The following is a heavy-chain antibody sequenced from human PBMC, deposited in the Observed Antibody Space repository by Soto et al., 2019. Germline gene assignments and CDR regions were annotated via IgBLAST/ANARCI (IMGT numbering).Heavy chain of an antibody. Sequence: GGSLRLSCAASGFTFSSYWMHWVRQAPGKGLVWVSRINSDGSSTSYADSVKGRFSTSRDNAKNTLYLQMSSLRADDTALYYCARSYGSGSSADSARFDPWGQGTLVTVSS. D-gene: IGHD3-10*01. V-gene: IGHV3-74*01. CDR1: GFTFSSYW. CDR2: INSDGSST. CDR3: ARSYGSGSSADSARFDP. J-gene: IGHJ5*02.